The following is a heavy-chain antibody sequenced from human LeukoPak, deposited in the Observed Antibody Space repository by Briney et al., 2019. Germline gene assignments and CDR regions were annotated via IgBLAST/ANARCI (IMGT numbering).Heavy chain of an antibody. J-gene: IGHJ3*02. V-gene: IGHV3-33*01. CDR2: IWYDGSNK. D-gene: IGHD6-25*01. CDR3: ARDGGYDAFDI. Sequence: QPGRSLRLSCAASGFTFSSYGMHWVRQAPGKGLEWVAVIWYDGSNKYYADSVKGRSTISRDNSKNTLYLQMNSLRAEDTAVYYCARDGGYDAFDIWGQGTMVTVSS. CDR1: GFTFSSYG.